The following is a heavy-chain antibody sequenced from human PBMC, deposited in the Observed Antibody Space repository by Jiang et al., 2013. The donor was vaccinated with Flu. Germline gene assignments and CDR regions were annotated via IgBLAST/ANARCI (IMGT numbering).Heavy chain of an antibody. CDR3: ARVGGRTVARPVVVY. Sequence: QLVESGGGLVKPGGSLRLSCAASGFTFSDYYMSWIRQAPGKGLEWVSYISSSSSYTNYADSVKGRFTISRDNAKNSLYLQMNSLRAEDTAVYYCARVGGRTVARPVVVYWGQGTLVTVSS. D-gene: IGHD5-12*01. CDR1: GFTFSDYY. CDR2: ISSSSSYT. V-gene: IGHV3-11*05. J-gene: IGHJ4*02.